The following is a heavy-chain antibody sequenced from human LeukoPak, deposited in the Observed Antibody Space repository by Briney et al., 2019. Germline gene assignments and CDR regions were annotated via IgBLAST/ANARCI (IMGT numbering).Heavy chain of an antibody. CDR3: GRVRAGSSSPSVRDAFDI. CDR2: ISQSGST. Sequence: SETLSLTCGVYGGSFSGYYWTWIRQPPGKGLEWIGEISQSGSTTYNPSLNSRVTISLDTSKNQFSLKLSSVTAADTAVYYCGRVRAGSSSPSVRDAFDIWGQGTMVTVSS. D-gene: IGHD6-6*01. CDR1: GGSFSGYY. J-gene: IGHJ3*02. V-gene: IGHV4-34*01.